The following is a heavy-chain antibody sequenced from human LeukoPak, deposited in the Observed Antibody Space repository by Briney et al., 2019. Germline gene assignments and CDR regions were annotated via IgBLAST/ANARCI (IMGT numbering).Heavy chain of an antibody. V-gene: IGHV1-24*01. J-gene: IGHJ6*03. CDR2: LDPEDSDP. CDR1: GHTLTDFP. CDR3: ATGRGDYYYFMDV. Sequence: GASVKVSCKISGHTLTDFPIHWVGQAPGKGLDWMGGLDPEDSDPIYAQNFQGRLTMTGATSSDTFYMELSSLTSEDTALYFCATGRGDYYYFMDVWGKGTSVTVSS. D-gene: IGHD3-10*01.